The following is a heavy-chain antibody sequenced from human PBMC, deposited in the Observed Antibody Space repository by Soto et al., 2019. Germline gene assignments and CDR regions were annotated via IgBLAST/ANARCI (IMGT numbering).Heavy chain of an antibody. V-gene: IGHV4-59*08. CDR2: IYYSGST. J-gene: IGHJ4*02. D-gene: IGHD3-10*01. CDR1: GGSIRNYY. Sequence: SETLSLTCTVSGGSIRNYYWSWIRQPPGKGLEWIGYIYYSGSTNYNPSLKSRVTISVDTSKNQFSLKLNSMTAADTAVYYCARHNYGSGSTYFDHWGQGTLVTVSS. CDR3: ARHNYGSGSTYFDH.